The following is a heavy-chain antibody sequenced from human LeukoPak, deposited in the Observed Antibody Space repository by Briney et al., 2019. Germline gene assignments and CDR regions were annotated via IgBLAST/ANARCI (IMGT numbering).Heavy chain of an antibody. J-gene: IGHJ4*02. CDR2: ISSSSSTI. D-gene: IGHD4-17*01. CDR3: ARDSTYGGIDY. V-gene: IGHV3-48*01. CDR1: GFTFSSYS. Sequence: GGSLRLSCAASGFTFSSYSMNWVRQAPGKGLEWVSYISSSSSTIYYADSVKGRFTISRDNAKNSLYLQMNSLRGEDTAVYYCARDSTYGGIDYWGQGTLVTVSS.